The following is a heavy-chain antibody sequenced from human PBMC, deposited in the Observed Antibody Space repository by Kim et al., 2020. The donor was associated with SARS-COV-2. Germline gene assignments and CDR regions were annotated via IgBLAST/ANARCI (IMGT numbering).Heavy chain of an antibody. J-gene: IGHJ4*02. CDR2: INEDGSKK. Sequence: GGSLRLSCAVSGFTFRSYWMSWVRQAPGKGLEWVANINEDGSKKYYVDSVKGRFTISRDNAENSLYLQMNSLRVDDTAVYYCARGLSKGGQNDYGAQGGDYWGQGTLVTVSS. D-gene: IGHD4-17*01. V-gene: IGHV3-7*03. CDR3: ARGLSKGGQNDYGAQGGDY. CDR1: GFTFRSYW.